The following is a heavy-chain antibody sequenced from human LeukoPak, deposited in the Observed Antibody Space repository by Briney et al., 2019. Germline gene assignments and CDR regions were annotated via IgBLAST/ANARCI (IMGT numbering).Heavy chain of an antibody. D-gene: IGHD1-26*01. CDR2: IVVGSGNT. CDR1: GFTVSNSA. CDR3: TSDPTFYSGRYCFDY. V-gene: IGHV1-58*01. Sequence: GASVKVSCTASGFTVSNSAVQWVRQARGQRLEWIGWIVVGSGNTNYAQKFQERVTITRDMSTSTAYMELSSLRSEDTAVYYCTSDPTFYSGRYCFDYWGQGTLVTVSS. J-gene: IGHJ4*02.